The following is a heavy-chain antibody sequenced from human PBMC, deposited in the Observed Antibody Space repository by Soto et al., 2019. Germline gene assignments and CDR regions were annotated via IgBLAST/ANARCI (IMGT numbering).Heavy chain of an antibody. D-gene: IGHD1-1*01. V-gene: IGHV3-21*01. CDR1: GFTFSSYS. CDR2: ISSSSSYI. J-gene: IGHJ4*02. CDR3: ARDPKVLNGEFDY. Sequence: GGSLRLSCAASGFTFSSYSMNWVRQAPGKGLEWVSSISSSSSYIYYADSVKGRFTISRDNAKNSLYLQMNSLRAEDTAVYYCARDPKVLNGEFDYWGQGTLVTVSS.